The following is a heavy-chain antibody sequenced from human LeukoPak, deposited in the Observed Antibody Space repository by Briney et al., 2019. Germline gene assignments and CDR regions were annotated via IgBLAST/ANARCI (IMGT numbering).Heavy chain of an antibody. CDR1: GFTFSSYG. CDR3: AKDQGSESSYYYGMDV. V-gene: IGHV3-30*18. CDR2: ISYDGSNK. J-gene: IGHJ6*04. D-gene: IGHD2-15*01. Sequence: GGSLRLSCAASGFTFSSYGMHWVRQAPGKGLELEAVISYDGSNKYYADSVKGRFTISRDNSKNTLYLQMNSLRAEDTAVYYCAKDQGSESSYYYGMDVWGKGTTVTVSS.